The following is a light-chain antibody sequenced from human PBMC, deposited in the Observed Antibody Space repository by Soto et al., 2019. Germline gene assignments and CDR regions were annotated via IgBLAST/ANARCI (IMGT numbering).Light chain of an antibody. J-gene: IGKJ4*01. Sequence: DIQMTQSPSSLSASVGDRVTITCRASQSISAYLNWYQQKPWKAPKLLINAVSTLQSGVPSRFSGRGSGTDFTLIITSLQPEDFAPYYCQQSYSRPLNFGGGTKVEIK. CDR1: QSISAY. CDR2: AVS. V-gene: IGKV1-39*01. CDR3: QQSYSRPLN.